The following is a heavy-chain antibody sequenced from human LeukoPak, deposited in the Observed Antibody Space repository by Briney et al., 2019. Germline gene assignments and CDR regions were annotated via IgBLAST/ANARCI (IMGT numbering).Heavy chain of an antibody. Sequence: SGGSLRLSCAASGFTFRRYAMSWVRQAQGKGLEWVSAISGSGASTYYADSVKGRFTISRDNSKNTLYLQMNSLRADDTAVYYCAKTVGYSNSGPNYWGQGTLVTVSS. J-gene: IGHJ4*02. D-gene: IGHD6-13*01. CDR2: ISGSGAST. V-gene: IGHV3-23*01. CDR1: GFTFRRYA. CDR3: AKTVGYSNSGPNY.